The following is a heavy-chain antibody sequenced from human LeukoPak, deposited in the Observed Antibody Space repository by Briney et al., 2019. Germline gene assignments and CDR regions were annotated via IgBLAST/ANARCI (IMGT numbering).Heavy chain of an antibody. D-gene: IGHD3-16*01. CDR3: ARSLDTFDDY. Sequence: SQTLSLTCTVSGGSISSGSYYWRWIRQPAGKGLEWIGRIYTSGSTNYNPSLKSRVTISVDTSKNQFSLKLSSVTAADTAVYYCARSLDTFDDYWGQGTLVTVSS. J-gene: IGHJ4*02. CDR1: GGSISSGSYY. V-gene: IGHV4-61*02. CDR2: IYTSGST.